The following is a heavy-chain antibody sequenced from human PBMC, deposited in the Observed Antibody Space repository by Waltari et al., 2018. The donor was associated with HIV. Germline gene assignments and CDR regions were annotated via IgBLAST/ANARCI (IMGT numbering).Heavy chain of an antibody. CDR1: GVPFRSHA. CDR3: AKDFDTSGLPYVVIDS. V-gene: IGHV3-23*04. D-gene: IGHD3-22*01. CDR2: ISGSGSQT. J-gene: IGHJ4*02. Sequence: EVKLVQSGGGLVQPGGSLRLPCAAPGVPFRSHAMSWVRRAPGKGLQWVSTISGSGSQTYYAESAKGRFAISRDNSEDTLILQMTRLRVEDTALYFCAKDFDTSGLPYVVIDSWGQGTLVTVSS.